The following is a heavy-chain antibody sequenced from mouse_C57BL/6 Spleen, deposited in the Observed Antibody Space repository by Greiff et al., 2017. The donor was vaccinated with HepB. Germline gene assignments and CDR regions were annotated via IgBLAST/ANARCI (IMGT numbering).Heavy chain of an antibody. J-gene: IGHJ2*01. CDR2: IYPRSGNT. Sequence: QVQLKESGAELARPGASVKLSCKASGYTFTSYGISWVKQRTGQGLEWIGEIYPRSGNTYYNEKFKGKATLTADKSSSTAYMELRSLTSEDSAVYFCAIYYDYLPFGYWGQGTTLTVSS. CDR1: GYTFTSYG. D-gene: IGHD2-4*01. CDR3: AIYYDYLPFGY. V-gene: IGHV1-81*01.